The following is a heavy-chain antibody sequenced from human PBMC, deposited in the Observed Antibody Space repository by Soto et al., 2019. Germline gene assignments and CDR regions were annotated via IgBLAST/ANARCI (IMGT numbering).Heavy chain of an antibody. J-gene: IGHJ6*02. Sequence: SYPISWVRQAPGQGLEWMGGIIRIFSTANYAQKFQGRVTITADESTSTAYMELSSLRSEDTAVYYCARDSPIARMDVWGQGTTVTVSS. V-gene: IGHV1-69*01. CDR2: IIRIFSTA. CDR1: SYP. CDR3: ARDSPIARMDV. D-gene: IGHD6-13*01.